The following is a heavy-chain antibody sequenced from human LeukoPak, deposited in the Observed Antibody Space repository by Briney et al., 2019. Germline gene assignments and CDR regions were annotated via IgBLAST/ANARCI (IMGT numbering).Heavy chain of an antibody. CDR2: ISAYNGNT. V-gene: IGHV1-18*01. CDR3: ARELVALIAAAGTGVSYNWFDP. Sequence: RASVKVSCKASGYTFTSYGISWVRQAPGQGLEWMGRISAYNGNTNYAQKLQGRVTMTTDTSTSTAYMELRSLRSDDTAVYYCARELVALIAAAGTGVSYNWFDPWGQGTLVTVSS. D-gene: IGHD6-13*01. J-gene: IGHJ5*02. CDR1: GYTFTSYG.